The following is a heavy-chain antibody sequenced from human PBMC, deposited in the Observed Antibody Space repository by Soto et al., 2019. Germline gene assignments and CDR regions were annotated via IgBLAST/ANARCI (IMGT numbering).Heavy chain of an antibody. CDR1: GYSFTSYW. Sequence: GESLKISCKGSGYSFTSYWIGWVRQMPGKGLEWMGIIYPGDSDTRYSPSFQGQVTISADKSISTAYLQWSSLKASDTAVYYCARGTDYVWGSYRHTYGRHVFDIWGQGTMVT. V-gene: IGHV5-51*01. D-gene: IGHD3-16*02. J-gene: IGHJ3*02. CDR3: ARGTDYVWGSYRHTYGRHVFDI. CDR2: IYPGDSDT.